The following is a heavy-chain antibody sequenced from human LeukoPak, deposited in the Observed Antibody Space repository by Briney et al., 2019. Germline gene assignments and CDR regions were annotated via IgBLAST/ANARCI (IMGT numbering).Heavy chain of an antibody. D-gene: IGHD2-2*01. CDR3: ARPASDSYYYMDV. CDR2: IIPILGIA. V-gene: IGHV1-69*04. CDR1: GGTFSSYA. J-gene: IGHJ6*03. Sequence: GASVKVSCKAPGGTFSSYAISWVRQAPGQGLGWMGRIIPILGIANYAQKFQGRVTMTEDTSTDTAYMELSSLRSEDTAVYYCARPASDSYYYMDVWGKGTMVTVSS.